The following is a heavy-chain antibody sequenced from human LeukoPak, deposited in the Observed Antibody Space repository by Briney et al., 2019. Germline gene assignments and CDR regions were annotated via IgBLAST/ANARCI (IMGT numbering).Heavy chain of an antibody. CDR1: GFTFSSYS. V-gene: IGHV3-21*01. CDR3: ARADIVATITYCFDY. D-gene: IGHD5-12*01. Sequence: PGGSLRLSCAASGFTFSSYSMNWVRQAPGKGLEWGSSISSSSSYIYYADSVKGRFTISRDNAKNSLYLQMNSLRAEDTAVYYCARADIVATITYCFDYWGQGTLVTVSS. J-gene: IGHJ4*02. CDR2: ISSSSSYI.